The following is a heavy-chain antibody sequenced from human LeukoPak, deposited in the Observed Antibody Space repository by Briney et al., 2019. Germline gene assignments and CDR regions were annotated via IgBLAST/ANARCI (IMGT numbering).Heavy chain of an antibody. V-gene: IGHV3-48*01. CDR2: ISSSSTTI. D-gene: IGHD1-14*01. CDR1: GFTFSSYS. CDR3: ARELTGFDY. J-gene: IGHJ4*02. Sequence: PGGSLRLSCAASGFTFSSYSMNWVRQAPGKGLDWVSYISSSSTTIYYADSVRGQFTISRDNAKNSLYLHMNSLRAEDTAVYYCARELTGFDYWGQGTLVTVSS.